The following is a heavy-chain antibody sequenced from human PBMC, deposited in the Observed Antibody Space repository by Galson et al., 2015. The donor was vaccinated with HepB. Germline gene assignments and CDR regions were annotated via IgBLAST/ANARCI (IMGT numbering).Heavy chain of an antibody. CDR2: SSRRSDYE. V-gene: IGHV3-11*03. Sequence: SLRLSCAASGFAFRDYHMTWIRQAPGEGLEWISYSSRRSDYENYADSVKGRFTISRDNAKSSLYLQMTTLRADDTAVYYCARSSGYGAGPFDSWGQGTLVIVSS. D-gene: IGHD3-10*01. J-gene: IGHJ5*01. CDR1: GFAFRDYH. CDR3: ARSSGYGAGPFDS.